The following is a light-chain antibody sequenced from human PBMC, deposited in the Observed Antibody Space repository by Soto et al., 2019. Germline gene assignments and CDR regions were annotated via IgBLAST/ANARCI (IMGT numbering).Light chain of an antibody. V-gene: IGLV2-14*01. Sequence: QSVLTQPASVSGPPGQSITISCTGTSSDVGGYNYVSWYQQHPGKAPKLMIYDVSNRPSGVSNRFSGSKSGNTASLTISGLQAEDEADYYCSSYTSSSTLGGVFGTGTKVTV. CDR1: SSDVGGYNY. CDR3: SSYTSSSTLGGV. CDR2: DVS. J-gene: IGLJ1*01.